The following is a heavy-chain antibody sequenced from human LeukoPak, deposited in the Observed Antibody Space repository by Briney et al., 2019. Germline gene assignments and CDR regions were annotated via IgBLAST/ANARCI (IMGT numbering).Heavy chain of an antibody. V-gene: IGHV3-7*01. Sequence: GVLSLSCAASGFTFSNYWMSWVRQAPGKGLEWVANIKEDGSEKYYVDSVKGRFTISRDNARNSLYLQMNSLRAEDTAVYYCASGRQLGYWGQGTLVTVSS. CDR2: IKEDGSEK. D-gene: IGHD6-13*01. CDR1: GFTFSNYW. CDR3: ASGRQLGY. J-gene: IGHJ4*02.